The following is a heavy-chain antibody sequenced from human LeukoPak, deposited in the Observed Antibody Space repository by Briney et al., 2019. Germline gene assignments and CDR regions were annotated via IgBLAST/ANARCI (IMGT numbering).Heavy chain of an antibody. V-gene: IGHV1-69*13. D-gene: IGHD5-24*01. Sequence: SVKVSCKASGGTFSSYAISWVRQALGQGLEWMGGIIPIFGTANYAQKFQGRVTITADESTSTAYMERSSLRSEDTAVYYCARDLQSSRDGYTRVGRDDDYWGQGTLVTVSS. CDR1: GGTFSSYA. CDR2: IIPIFGTA. J-gene: IGHJ4*02. CDR3: ARDLQSSRDGYTRVGRDDDY.